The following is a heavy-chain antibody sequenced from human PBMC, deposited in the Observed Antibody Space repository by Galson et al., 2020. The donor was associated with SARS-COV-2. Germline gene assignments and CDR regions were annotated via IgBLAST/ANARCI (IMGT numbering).Heavy chain of an antibody. CDR3: ARGRSGYDYFDY. CDR1: GFTFSSYA. Sequence: TGGSLRLSCAASGFTFSSYAMHWVRQAPGKGLEWVAVISYDGINKYDADSVKGRYTISRDNSKNTLYLQMKSLRDEDTAVYYCARGRSGYDYFDYWGQGTLVTVSS. V-gene: IGHV3-30-3*01. J-gene: IGHJ4*02. D-gene: IGHD5-12*01. CDR2: ISYDGINK.